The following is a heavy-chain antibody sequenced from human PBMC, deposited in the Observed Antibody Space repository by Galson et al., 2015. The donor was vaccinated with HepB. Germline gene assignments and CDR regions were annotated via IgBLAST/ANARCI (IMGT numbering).Heavy chain of an antibody. CDR3: ARVYCSSTSCYPDAFDI. Sequence: SVKVSCKASGYTFTSYAMHWVRQAPGQRLEWMGWINAGNGNTKYSQKFQGRVTITRDTSASTAYMELSSLRSEDTAVYYCARVYCSSTSCYPDAFDIWGQGTMVTVSS. J-gene: IGHJ3*02. D-gene: IGHD2-2*01. CDR1: GYTFTSYA. V-gene: IGHV1-3*01. CDR2: INAGNGNT.